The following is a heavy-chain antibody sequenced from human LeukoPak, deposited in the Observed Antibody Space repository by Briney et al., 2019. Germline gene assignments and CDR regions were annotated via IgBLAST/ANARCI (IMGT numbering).Heavy chain of an antibody. Sequence: SETLSLTCAVSGVSIRSYFWRWIRHPPGKGLEWIGYIYYSGSTNYNPSLKSRVTISVDTSKSQFSLNLSSVTAADTAVYYCAREYSSSSEGIWFDPWGQGTLVTVSS. CDR3: AREYSSSSEGIWFDP. J-gene: IGHJ5*02. D-gene: IGHD6-6*01. CDR2: IYYSGST. V-gene: IGHV4-59*01. CDR1: GVSIRSYF.